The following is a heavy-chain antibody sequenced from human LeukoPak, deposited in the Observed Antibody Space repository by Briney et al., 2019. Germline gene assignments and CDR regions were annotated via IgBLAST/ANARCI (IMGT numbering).Heavy chain of an antibody. Sequence: PGGSLRLSCAASGFTFSSYAMSWVRQAPGKGLEWVSAISGSGGSTYYADSVKGRFTISRDNSKNTLYLQMNSLRAEDTAVYYCAKGKSHPEANWGPYDYWGQGTLVTVSS. CDR1: GFTFSSYA. V-gene: IGHV3-23*01. CDR2: ISGSGGST. J-gene: IGHJ4*02. CDR3: AKGKSHPEANWGPYDY. D-gene: IGHD7-27*01.